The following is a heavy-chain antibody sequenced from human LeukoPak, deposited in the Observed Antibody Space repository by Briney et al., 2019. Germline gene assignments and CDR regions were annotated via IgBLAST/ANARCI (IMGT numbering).Heavy chain of an antibody. V-gene: IGHV1-18*01. CDR1: GYTFTSYG. J-gene: IGHJ4*02. D-gene: IGHD5-12*01. CDR2: ISAYNGNT. Sequence: ASVRVSCKASGYTFTSYGISWVRQAPGQGLEWMGWISAYNGNTNYAQKLQGRVTMTTDTYTRTAYMELRSLRFDDTAVYYCARDGEVDIVATIEDYFDYWGQGTLVTVSS. CDR3: ARDGEVDIVATIEDYFDY.